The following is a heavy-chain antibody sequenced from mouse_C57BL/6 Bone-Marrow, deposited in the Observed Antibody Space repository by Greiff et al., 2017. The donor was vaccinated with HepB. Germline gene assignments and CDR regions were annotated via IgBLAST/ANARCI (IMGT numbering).Heavy chain of an antibody. CDR1: GYTFTSYG. J-gene: IGHJ2*01. CDR3: ARDGYYVLFDY. D-gene: IGHD2-3*01. V-gene: IGHV1-81*01. CDR2: IYPRSGNT. Sequence: VQLQQSGAELARPGASVKLSCKASGYTFTSYGISWVKQRTGQGLEWIGEIYPRSGNTYYNEKFKGKATLTADKSSSTAYMELRSLTSEDSAVCFCARDGYYVLFDYWGQGTTLTVSS.